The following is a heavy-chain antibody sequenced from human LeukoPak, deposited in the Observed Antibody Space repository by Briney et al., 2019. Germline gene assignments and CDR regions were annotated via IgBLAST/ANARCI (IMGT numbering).Heavy chain of an antibody. Sequence: GRSLRLSCAASGFTFDDYAMHWVRQAPGKGLEWVSGISWNSATIGYADSVKGRFTISRDNAKNSLYLQMKSLRAEDTALYYCTRDLMDYDVSTGLHHYYMDVWGQGTTVTVSS. CDR2: ISWNSATI. D-gene: IGHD3-9*01. CDR3: TRDLMDYDVSTGLHHYYMDV. J-gene: IGHJ6*02. CDR1: GFTFDDYA. V-gene: IGHV3-9*01.